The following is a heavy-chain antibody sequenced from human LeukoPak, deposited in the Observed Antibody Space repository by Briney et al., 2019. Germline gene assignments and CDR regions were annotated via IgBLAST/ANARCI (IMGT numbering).Heavy chain of an antibody. Sequence: SETLSLTCTVSGGSISTYYWGWIRQPPGKGLEWVGSIYYSGSTYYNPSLKSRVTISVDTSKNQFSLKLSSVTAADTAVYYCAKGVEMATGMDFQHWGQGTLVTVSS. J-gene: IGHJ1*01. V-gene: IGHV4-39*07. CDR3: AKGVEMATGMDFQH. D-gene: IGHD5-24*01. CDR1: GGSISTYY. CDR2: IYYSGST.